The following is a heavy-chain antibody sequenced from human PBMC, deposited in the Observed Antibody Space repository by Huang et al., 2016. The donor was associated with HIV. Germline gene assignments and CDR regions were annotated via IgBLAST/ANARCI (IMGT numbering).Heavy chain of an antibody. Sequence: EVQLLESGGGLVQPGGSLRLSCIASGFTFSNYAMSWVRQARGEGLEWVSAISGSGGRTYYADSVKGRFTISRDNFKNTLYLQMNSLRAEDTAVYYCAEEVSGYSYGIDYWGQGTLVTVSS. CDR3: AEEVSGYSYGIDY. CDR2: ISGSGGRT. J-gene: IGHJ4*02. V-gene: IGHV3-23*01. CDR1: GFTFSNYA. D-gene: IGHD5-18*01.